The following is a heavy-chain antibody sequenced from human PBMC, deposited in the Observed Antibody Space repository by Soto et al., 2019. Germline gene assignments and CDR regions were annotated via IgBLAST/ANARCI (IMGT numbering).Heavy chain of an antibody. Sequence: QVQLVESGGGVVQPGRSLRLSCAASGFTFSSYGMHWVRQAPGKGLEWVAVIWYDGSNKYYADSVKGRFTISRDNSKNTLYLQMNRLRAEDTAVYYCARDTRVGVGATAADYWGQGTLVTVSS. J-gene: IGHJ4*02. CDR3: ARDTRVGVGATAADY. D-gene: IGHD1-26*01. CDR2: IWYDGSNK. CDR1: GFTFSSYG. V-gene: IGHV3-33*01.